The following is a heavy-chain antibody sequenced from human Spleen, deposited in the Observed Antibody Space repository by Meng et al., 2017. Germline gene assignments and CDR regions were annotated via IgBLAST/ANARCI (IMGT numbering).Heavy chain of an antibody. J-gene: IGHJ4*02. D-gene: IGHD3-22*01. V-gene: IGHV3-74*01. CDR2: INTDGSAT. CDR1: GFTFSRYW. Sequence: GGSLRLSCAASGFTFSRYWMHWVRQAPGKGLMWVSLINTDGSATSYADSVKGRFTISRDNSKNTVFLQINSLRAEDTAVYYCARSPIDKYDLSALPLDYWGQGTLVTVSS. CDR3: ARSPIDKYDLSALPLDY.